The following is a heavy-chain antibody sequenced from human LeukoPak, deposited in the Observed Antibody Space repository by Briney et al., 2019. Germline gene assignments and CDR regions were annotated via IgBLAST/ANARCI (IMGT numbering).Heavy chain of an antibody. CDR3: ARTRSGWTGRLDY. D-gene: IGHD6-19*01. Sequence: GGSLRLSCAASGFTFSTYAMSWVRQAPGKGLEWVSVIYSCGSTYYADSVKGRFTISRDNSKNTLYLQMNSLRAEDTAVYYCARTRSGWTGRLDYWGQGTLVTVSS. J-gene: IGHJ4*02. CDR1: GFTFSTYA. V-gene: IGHV3-66*01. CDR2: IYSCGST.